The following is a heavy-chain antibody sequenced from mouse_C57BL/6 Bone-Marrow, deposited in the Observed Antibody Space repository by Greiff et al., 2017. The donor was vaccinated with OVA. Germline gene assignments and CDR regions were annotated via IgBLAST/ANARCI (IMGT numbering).Heavy chain of an antibody. CDR1: GYTFTSYW. V-gene: IGHV1-64*01. D-gene: IGHD2-4*01. Sequence: QVQLQQPGAELVKPGASVKLSCKASGYTFTSYWMHWVKQRPGQGLEWIGMIHPNSGSTNYNEKFKSKATLTVDKSSSTAYMQLSSLTSEDSAVYYCARRDYDYDGGYFDVWGTGTTVTVSS. J-gene: IGHJ1*03. CDR2: IHPNSGST. CDR3: ARRDYDYDGGYFDV.